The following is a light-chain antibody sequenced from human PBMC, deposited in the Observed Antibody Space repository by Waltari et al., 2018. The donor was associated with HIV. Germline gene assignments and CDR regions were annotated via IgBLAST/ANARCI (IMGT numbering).Light chain of an antibody. CDR2: WAS. V-gene: IGKV4-1*01. CDR3: QQYYATPFT. Sequence: DIVMTQSPDSLAVSLGERATIHCRSSQSVLYRSNDKNYLAWYQHKAGQPPKLLIYWASSRESGVPDRFSGSGSGTDFTLTISSLQAEDVAVYYCQQYYATPFTFGPGTKVDI. J-gene: IGKJ3*01. CDR1: QSVLYRSNDKNY.